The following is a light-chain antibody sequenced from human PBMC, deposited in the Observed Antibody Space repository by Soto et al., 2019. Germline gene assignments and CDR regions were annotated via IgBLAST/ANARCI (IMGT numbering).Light chain of an antibody. Sequence: EIVLTQSPGTLSLSPGERATLSCRASQSVSSSYLAWYQQKPGQAPRLLIYGASSRATGIPDRFSGSGSGTHYSLTISRLEPEDFALYYCQQFGSSPVTFGGGTKVEIK. CDR3: QQFGSSPVT. J-gene: IGKJ4*01. CDR1: QSVSSSY. V-gene: IGKV3-20*01. CDR2: GAS.